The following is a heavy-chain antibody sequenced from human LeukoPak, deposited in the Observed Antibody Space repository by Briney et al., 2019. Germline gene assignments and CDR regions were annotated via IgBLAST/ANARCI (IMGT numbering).Heavy chain of an antibody. J-gene: IGHJ6*03. Sequence: GGSLRLSCAASGFTFSNAWMSWVRQAPGKGLEWVSGISGSGDRTYYEDSVKGRFTISRDNSKNTLYLQMNSLRAEDTAVYYCAKGSIVGATSYYYLDVWGTGTTVTVSS. D-gene: IGHD1-26*01. CDR2: ISGSGDRT. CDR1: GFTFSNAW. CDR3: AKGSIVGATSYYYLDV. V-gene: IGHV3-23*01.